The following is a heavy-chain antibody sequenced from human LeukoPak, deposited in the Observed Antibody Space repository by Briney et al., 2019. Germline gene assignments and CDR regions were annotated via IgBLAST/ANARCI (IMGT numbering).Heavy chain of an antibody. CDR3: GRHFGGSSGSFYTDY. CDR2: VFSSGST. V-gene: IGHV4-59*08. J-gene: IGHJ4*02. D-gene: IGHD3-10*01. Sequence: PSETLSLTCTVSGVSISNHYWNWIRQPPGKGLEWIGYVFSSGSTDYNPSLKSRVTISLDTSRNLFSLSLTSVTAADTAVYYCGRHFGGSSGSFYTDYWGQGTLVTVSS. CDR1: GVSISNHY.